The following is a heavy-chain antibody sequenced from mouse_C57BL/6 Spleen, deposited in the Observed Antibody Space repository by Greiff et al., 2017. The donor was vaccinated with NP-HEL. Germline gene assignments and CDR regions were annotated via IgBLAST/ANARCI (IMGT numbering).Heavy chain of an antibody. CDR3: AREGGNFFDY. CDR2: ISYSGST. V-gene: IGHV3-1*01. Sequence: EVKVVESGPGMVKPSQSLSLTCTVTGYSITSGYDWHWIRHFPGNKLEWMGYISYSGSTNYNPSLKSRISITHDTSKNHFFLKLNSVTTEDTATYYCAREGGNFFDYWGQGTTLTVSS. CDR1: GYSITSGYD. J-gene: IGHJ2*01.